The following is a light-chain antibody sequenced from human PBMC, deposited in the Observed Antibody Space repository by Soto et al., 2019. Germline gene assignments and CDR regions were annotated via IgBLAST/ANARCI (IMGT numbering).Light chain of an antibody. CDR1: SSDVGGYNY. Sequence: QSLLTQPPSASGSPGQSVAISCTGTSSDVGGYNYVSWYQQHPGKAPKLMIYDVSYRPSGVSNRFSGSKSGNTASLTISGLQAEDEADYYCNSYTSSSTLVFGSGTKVTVL. J-gene: IGLJ1*01. V-gene: IGLV2-14*01. CDR2: DVS. CDR3: NSYTSSSTLV.